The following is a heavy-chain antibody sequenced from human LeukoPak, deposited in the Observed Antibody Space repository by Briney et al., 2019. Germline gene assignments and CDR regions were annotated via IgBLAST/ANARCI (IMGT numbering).Heavy chain of an antibody. CDR1: GGSTSSSSYY. J-gene: IGHJ4*02. CDR3: ANLNYYGSGEASY. D-gene: IGHD3-10*01. CDR2: IYYSGST. V-gene: IGHV4-39*07. Sequence: SQTLSLTCTVSGGSTSSSSYYWGWIRHPPGKGRGGIGSIYYSGSTYYNPSLKSRVTISVDTSKNQFSLKLSSVTAADTAVYYCANLNYYGSGEASYWGQGTLVTVSS.